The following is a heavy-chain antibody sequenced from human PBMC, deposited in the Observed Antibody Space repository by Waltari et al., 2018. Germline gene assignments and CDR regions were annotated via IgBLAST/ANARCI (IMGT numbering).Heavy chain of an antibody. CDR3: ARGAKGIAVAGTFDY. V-gene: IGHV1-2*02. CDR1: GYTFTGYY. CDR2: INPNSGGT. D-gene: IGHD6-19*01. Sequence: QVQLVQSGAEVKKPGASVKVSCKASGYTFTGYYMHWVRQAPGQGLEWMGWINPNSGGTNYAQKFQGRVTMTRDTSISTAYMELSRLRSDDTAVYYCARGAKGIAVAGTFDYWGQGTLVTVSS. J-gene: IGHJ4*02.